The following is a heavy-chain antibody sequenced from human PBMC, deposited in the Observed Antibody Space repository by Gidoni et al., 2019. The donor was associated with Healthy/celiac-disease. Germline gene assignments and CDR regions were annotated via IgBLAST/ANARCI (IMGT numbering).Heavy chain of an antibody. J-gene: IGHJ5*02. CDR3: ARVGDYYDTVNWFDP. Sequence: QVQLVQSGAEVKKPGASVKVSCKASGYTFTSYGISWVRQAPGQGLEWMGWISADNGNTNYAQKLQGRVTMTKDTSTSTAYMELRSLRSDDTAVYYCARVGDYYDTVNWFDPWGQGTLVTVSS. V-gene: IGHV1-18*01. CDR2: ISADNGNT. CDR1: GYTFTSYG. D-gene: IGHD3-22*01.